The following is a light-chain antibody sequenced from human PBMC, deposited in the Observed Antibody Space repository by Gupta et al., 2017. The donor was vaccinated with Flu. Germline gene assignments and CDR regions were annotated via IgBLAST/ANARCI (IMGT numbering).Light chain of an antibody. Sequence: DIHLTQPPSTLSASVGDRVTITCRASHNSGSFLAWYQQKPGNAPNLLIYKAAILQSGVPSRFSGGGSGTEFALKSGSLQPDDVATYFCVHYKNCAYSFAQGTKLEIK. V-gene: IGKV1-5*03. J-gene: IGKJ2*03. CDR2: KAA. CDR1: HNSGSF. CDR3: VHYKNCAYS.